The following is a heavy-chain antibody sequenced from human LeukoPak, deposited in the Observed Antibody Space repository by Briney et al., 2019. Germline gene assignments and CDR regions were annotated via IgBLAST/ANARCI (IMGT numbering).Heavy chain of an antibody. V-gene: IGHV1-3*01. CDR2: INAGNGNT. Sequence: ASVKVSCKASGYTFTSYAMHWVRQAPGQRLEWMGWINAGNGNTKYSQKFQGRVTITRDTSASTAYMELSSLRSEDTAVYYCARGRPGIAAANPGGYFDYWGQGTLVTVSS. D-gene: IGHD6-13*01. J-gene: IGHJ4*02. CDR3: ARGRPGIAAANPGGYFDY. CDR1: GYTFTSYA.